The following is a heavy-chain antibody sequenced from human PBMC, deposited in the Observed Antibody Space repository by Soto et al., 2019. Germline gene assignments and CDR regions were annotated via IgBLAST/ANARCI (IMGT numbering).Heavy chain of an antibody. CDR3: ARHLVVPAARHYYFAY. J-gene: IGHJ4*02. CDR1: GGSISSYY. V-gene: IGHV4-59*08. Sequence: SETLSLTCTVSGGSISSYYWSWIRQPPGKGLEWIGYIYYSGSTNYNPSLKSRVTISVDTSKNQFSLKLSSVTAADTAVYYCARHLVVPAARHYYFAYWGQGTLVTVSS. D-gene: IGHD2-2*01. CDR2: IYYSGST.